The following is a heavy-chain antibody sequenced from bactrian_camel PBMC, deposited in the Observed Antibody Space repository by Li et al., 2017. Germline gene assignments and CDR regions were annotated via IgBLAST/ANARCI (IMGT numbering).Heavy chain of an antibody. V-gene: IGHV3-2*01. CDR1: GYIYRSAC. J-gene: IGHJ4*01. D-gene: IGHD7*01. CDR2: IYRESSNA. CDR3: AWTTECVSTSWWRASRFAY. Sequence: HVQLVESGGGSVQSGGSLRLSCVATGYIYRSACMAWVRQAPGKGLEWVSSIYRESSNAHYPDSVKDRFTISRDNAKNMLYLQMTNLQPEDSGMYFCAWTTECVSTSWWRASRFAYWGQGTQVTVS.